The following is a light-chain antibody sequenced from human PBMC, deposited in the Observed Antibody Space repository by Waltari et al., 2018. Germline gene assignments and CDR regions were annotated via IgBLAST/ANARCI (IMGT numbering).Light chain of an antibody. J-gene: IGLJ3*02. CDR3: SSFAGSTNWV. CDR1: SSDIGGYNY. CDR2: EVT. Sequence: QSALTQPPSASGSPGQSVTISCTGTSSDIGGYNYVSWYQQHPGKAPKLMIYEVTKRPSGVPDRFSASKSGNTASLNVSGLQAEDEADYYCSSFAGSTNWVFGGGTKLTVL. V-gene: IGLV2-8*01.